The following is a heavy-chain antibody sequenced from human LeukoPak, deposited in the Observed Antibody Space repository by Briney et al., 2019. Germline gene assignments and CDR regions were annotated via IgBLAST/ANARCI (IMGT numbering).Heavy chain of an antibody. CDR1: GHTFTSYY. CDR3: ARGAFGIAAAVSYYYYYYMDV. D-gene: IGHD6-13*01. CDR2: INPNSGGT. J-gene: IGHJ6*03. V-gene: IGHV1-2*02. Sequence: GASVKVSCKASGHTFTSYYMHWVRQAPGQGLEWMGWINPNSGGTNYAQKFQGRVTMTRDTSISTAYMELSRLRSDDTAVYYCARGAFGIAAAVSYYYYYYMDVWGKGTTVTVSS.